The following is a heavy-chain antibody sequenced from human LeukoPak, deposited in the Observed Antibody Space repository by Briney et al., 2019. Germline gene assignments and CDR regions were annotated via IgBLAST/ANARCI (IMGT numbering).Heavy chain of an antibody. V-gene: IGHV3-23*01. CDR3: AKRSVVIRVILVGFHKEAYYFDS. CDR2: ISDSGGRT. J-gene: IGHJ4*02. D-gene: IGHD3-22*01. CDR1: GITLSNYG. Sequence: PGGSLRLSCAVSGITLSNYGMSWVRQAPGKGLEWVAGISDSGGRTNYADSVKGRFTISRDNSKNTLYLQMNSLRAEDTAVYFCAKRSVVIRVILVGFHKEAYYFDSWGQGALVTVSS.